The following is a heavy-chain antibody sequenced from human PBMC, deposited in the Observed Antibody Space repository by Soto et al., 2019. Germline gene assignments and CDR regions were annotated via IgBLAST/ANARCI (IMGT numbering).Heavy chain of an antibody. D-gene: IGHD3-10*01. V-gene: IGHV4-59*01. CDR1: GGSISSDY. J-gene: IGHJ5*02. Sequence: QVQLQESGPGLVKPAAILSLTCTVSGGSISSDYWNWIRQPPGKGLEWIGYVYHSWSTKYNPSLTRLATISVDTSKNQLSLKLSSVTAADTAVYYCARFGTSPNGNWFDPWGQGTLVTGSS. CDR2: VYHSWST. CDR3: ARFGTSPNGNWFDP.